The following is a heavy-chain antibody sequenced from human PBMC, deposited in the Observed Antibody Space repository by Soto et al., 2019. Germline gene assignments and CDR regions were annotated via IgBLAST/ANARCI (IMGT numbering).Heavy chain of an antibody. V-gene: IGHV4-39*01. Sequence: QLQLQESGPGLVKPSETLSLTCTVSGGSISSSSYYWGWIRQPPGKGLEWIGSIYYSGSTYYNPSIKSRVTISVDTSKNQFSLKLSSVTAADTAVYYCATLNYYDSSGYLSIGYWGQGTLVTVSS. CDR1: GGSISSSSYY. CDR2: IYYSGST. D-gene: IGHD3-22*01. CDR3: ATLNYYDSSGYLSIGY. J-gene: IGHJ4*02.